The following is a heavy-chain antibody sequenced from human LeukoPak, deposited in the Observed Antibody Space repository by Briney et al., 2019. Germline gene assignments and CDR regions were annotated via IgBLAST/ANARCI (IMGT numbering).Heavy chain of an antibody. CDR1: GFILSNYR. D-gene: IGHD1-20*01. Sequence: GGSLRLSCAASGFILSNYRMNWVRQAPGKGLEWVSYISSSGNSREYADSVKGRFTISRDNARDSLHLQMNSLRVEDTAVYYCATVITGVADYWGRGTLVTVSS. CDR2: ISSSGNSR. V-gene: IGHV3-48*04. J-gene: IGHJ4*02. CDR3: ATVITGVADY.